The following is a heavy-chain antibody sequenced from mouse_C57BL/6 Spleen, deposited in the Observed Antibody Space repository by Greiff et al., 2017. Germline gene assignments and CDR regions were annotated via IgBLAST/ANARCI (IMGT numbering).Heavy chain of an antibody. CDR3: ARDWDPAWFAY. CDR1: GYTFTDYN. D-gene: IGHD4-1*01. Sequence: VQLKQSGPELVKPGASVKMSCKASGYTFTDYNMHWVKQSHGKSLEWIGYINPNNGGTSYNQKFKGKATLTVNKSSSTAYMELRSRTSEDSAVYYCARDWDPAWFAYWGQGTLVTVSA. V-gene: IGHV1-22*01. CDR2: INPNNGGT. J-gene: IGHJ3*01.